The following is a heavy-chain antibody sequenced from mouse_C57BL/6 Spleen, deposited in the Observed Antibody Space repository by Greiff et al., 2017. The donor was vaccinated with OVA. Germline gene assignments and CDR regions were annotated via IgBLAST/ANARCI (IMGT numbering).Heavy chain of an antibody. CDR1: GFTFSSYA. CDR3: ARDELTGTNYAMDY. D-gene: IGHD4-1*01. CDR2: ISDGGSYT. Sequence: EVNVVESGGGLVKPGGSLKLSCAASGFTFSSYAMSWVRQTPEKRLEWVATISDGGSYTYYPDNVKGRFTISRDNAKNNLYLQMSHLKSEDTAMYYCARDELTGTNYAMDYWGQGTSVTVSS. V-gene: IGHV5-4*01. J-gene: IGHJ4*01.